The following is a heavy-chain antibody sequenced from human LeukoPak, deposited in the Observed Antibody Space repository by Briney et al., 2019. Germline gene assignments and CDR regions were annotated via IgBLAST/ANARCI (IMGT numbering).Heavy chain of an antibody. D-gene: IGHD3-16*01. Sequence: ASVKVSCKASVGTFSSYAISWVRQAPGQGLEWMGGIIPIFGTANYAQKFHGRVTITADESTSTAYMELSSLRSEDTAVYYCARGERGSPPWRVDAFDIWGQGTMVTVSS. CDR3: ARGERGSPPWRVDAFDI. V-gene: IGHV1-69*13. CDR2: IIPIFGTA. CDR1: VGTFSSYA. J-gene: IGHJ3*02.